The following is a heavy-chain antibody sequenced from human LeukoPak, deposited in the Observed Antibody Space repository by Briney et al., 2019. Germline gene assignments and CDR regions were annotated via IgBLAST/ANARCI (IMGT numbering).Heavy chain of an antibody. J-gene: IGHJ4*02. D-gene: IGHD2-21*02. CDR1: GYTFTGYY. CDR3: ARDVGTDVVVTDDNYFDY. Sequence: ASVKVSCKASGYTFTGYYMHWVRQAPGQGLEWMGRINPNSGGTNYAQKFQGRVTMTRDTSISTAYMELSRLRSDDTAVYYCARDVGTDVVVTDDNYFDYWGQGTLVTVSS. V-gene: IGHV1-2*06. CDR2: INPNSGGT.